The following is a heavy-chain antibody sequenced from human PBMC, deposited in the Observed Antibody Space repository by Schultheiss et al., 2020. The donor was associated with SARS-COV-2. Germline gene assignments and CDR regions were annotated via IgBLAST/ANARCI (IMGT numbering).Heavy chain of an antibody. V-gene: IGHV3-15*07. Sequence: GGSLRLSFAASGFTFSNAWMNWVRQAPGKGLEWVGRIKTKAEDGATDYGAPVEGRFSISRDDSKNTLYLQMNSLKTEDTAVYYCTRDWGDGDCTNGVCHQGGSYGMDVWGQGTTVTVSS. CDR3: TRDWGDGDCTNGVCHQGGSYGMDV. CDR1: GFTFSNAW. CDR2: IKTKAEDGAT. D-gene: IGHD2-8*01. J-gene: IGHJ6*02.